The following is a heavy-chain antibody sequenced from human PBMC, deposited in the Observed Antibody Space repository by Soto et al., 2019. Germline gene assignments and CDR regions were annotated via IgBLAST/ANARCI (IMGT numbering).Heavy chain of an antibody. CDR1: GGSFSGYY. V-gene: IGHV4-34*01. J-gene: IGHJ6*03. Sequence: PSETLSLTCAVYGGSFSGYYWSWIRQPPGKGLEWIGEINHSGSTNYNPSLKSRVTISVDTSKNQFSLKLRSVTAADTAVYYCARARGDYGDWAYYYHYMDVWGKGTTVTVSS. CDR3: ARARGDYGDWAYYYHYMDV. D-gene: IGHD4-17*01. CDR2: INHSGST.